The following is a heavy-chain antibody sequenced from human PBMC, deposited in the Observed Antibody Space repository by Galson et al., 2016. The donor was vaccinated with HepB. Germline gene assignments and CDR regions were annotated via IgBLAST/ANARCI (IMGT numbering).Heavy chain of an antibody. CDR2: XXGXXXST. CDR3: AKEGVRLTSGWQFDY. CDR1: GFSFSIYA. Sequence: SLRLSCAASGFSFSIYAMSWVRQAPGKGLXWVSXXXGXXXSTDYADSVKGRFIISRDNSRNTVYLQMNSLRAEDTAVYYCAKEGVRLTSGWQFDYCGQGTLVTVSS. D-gene: IGHD6-19*01. J-gene: IGHJ4*02. V-gene: IGHV3-23*01.